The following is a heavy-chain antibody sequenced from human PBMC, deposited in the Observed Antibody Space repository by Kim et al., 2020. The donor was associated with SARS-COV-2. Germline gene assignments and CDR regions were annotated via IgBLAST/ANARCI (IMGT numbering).Heavy chain of an antibody. D-gene: IGHD6-6*01. Sequence: ASVKVSCKASGYTFTSYYMHWVRQAPGQGLEWMGIINPSGGSTSYAQKFQGRVTMTRDTSTSTVYMELSSLRSEDTAVYYCARDRRSSSSPSWLEYYFDYWGQGTLVTVSS. CDR3: ARDRRSSSSPSWLEYYFDY. J-gene: IGHJ4*02. CDR2: INPSGGST. V-gene: IGHV1-46*01. CDR1: GYTFTSYY.